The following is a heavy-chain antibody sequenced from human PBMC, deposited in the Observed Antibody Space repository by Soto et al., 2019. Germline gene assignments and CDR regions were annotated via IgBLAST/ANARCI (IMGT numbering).Heavy chain of an antibody. CDR1: GYTFTSYG. CDR2: ISAYNGNT. Sequence: ASVKVSCKASGYTFTSYGISWVRQAPGQGLEWMGWISAYNGNTNYAQKLQGRVTMTTDTSTSTAYMELRSLRSDDTAVYYCARDDIVVVPAASNSYDYWGQGTPVTVSS. D-gene: IGHD2-2*01. CDR3: ARDDIVVVPAASNSYDY. V-gene: IGHV1-18*01. J-gene: IGHJ4*02.